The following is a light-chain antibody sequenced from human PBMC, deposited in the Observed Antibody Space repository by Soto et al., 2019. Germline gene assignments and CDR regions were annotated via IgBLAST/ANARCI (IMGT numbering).Light chain of an antibody. CDR1: QSVSSH. CDR2: GAS. CDR3: QQYGNSPPLT. Sequence: EIVLTQSPGTLSLSPGERATLSCRASQSVSSHLAWYQQRPGQAPRLLIYGASSRATGIPDRFSGSGSGTDFTLTISRLEPEDCALYYCQQYGNSPPLTFGGGTKVEIK. J-gene: IGKJ4*01. V-gene: IGKV3-20*01.